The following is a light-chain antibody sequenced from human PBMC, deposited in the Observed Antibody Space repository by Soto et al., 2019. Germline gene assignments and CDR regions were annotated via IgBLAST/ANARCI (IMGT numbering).Light chain of an antibody. V-gene: IGLV1-44*01. CDR3: SSWDRSLDNWM. Sequence: QSVPTQPPSASGTPGQRVTITCYGDNSNIASNSVNWYQQLPGTAPKLLIYSDNRRPSGVPDRFSASKSGASAFLTISGLQSDDEADYYCSSWDRSLDNWMFCGGTKLTVL. J-gene: IGLJ3*02. CDR2: SDN. CDR1: NSNIASNS.